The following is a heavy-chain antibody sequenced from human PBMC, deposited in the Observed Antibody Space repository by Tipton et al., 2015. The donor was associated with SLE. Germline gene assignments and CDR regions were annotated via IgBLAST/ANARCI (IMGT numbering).Heavy chain of an antibody. V-gene: IGHV3-23*01. D-gene: IGHD2-21*01. CDR3: AKDRYCGGGTCFASYFDL. J-gene: IGHJ4*02. Sequence: SLRLSCAASGFNFDNYGMSWVRQAPGKGLEWVSAISGSGVDPYYADSVKGRFTISRDNSKNTLYLQMNTLRADDTAIYYCAKDRYCGGGTCFASYFDLWGQGTPVTVSS. CDR2: ISGSGVDP. CDR1: GFNFDNYG.